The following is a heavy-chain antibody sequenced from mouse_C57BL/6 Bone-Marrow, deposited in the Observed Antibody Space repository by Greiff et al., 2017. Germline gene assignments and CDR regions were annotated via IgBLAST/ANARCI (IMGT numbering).Heavy chain of an antibody. D-gene: IGHD1-1*01. V-gene: IGHV4-1*01. Sequence: EVQLLESGGGLVQPGGSLKLSCAASGIDFSRYWMSWVRRAPGKGLEWIGEINPDSSTINYAPSLKDKFIISRDNAKNTLYLQMSKVRSEDTALYYCARQDYYGSSYGYFDVWGTGTTVTVSS. J-gene: IGHJ1*03. CDR3: ARQDYYGSSYGYFDV. CDR2: INPDSSTI. CDR1: GIDFSRYW.